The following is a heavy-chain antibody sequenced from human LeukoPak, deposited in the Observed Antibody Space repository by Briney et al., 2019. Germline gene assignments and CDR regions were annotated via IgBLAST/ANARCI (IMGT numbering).Heavy chain of an antibody. CDR1: GGSFSGYY. Sequence: SETLSLTCAVYGGSFSGYYWSWIRQPPGKGLEWIGEINHSGSTNYNPSLKSRVTISVDTSKNQSSLKLSSVTAADTAVYYCARGAGNGYTENWFDPWGQGTLVTVSS. D-gene: IGHD5-12*01. CDR3: ARGAGNGYTENWFDP. CDR2: INHSGST. J-gene: IGHJ5*02. V-gene: IGHV4-34*01.